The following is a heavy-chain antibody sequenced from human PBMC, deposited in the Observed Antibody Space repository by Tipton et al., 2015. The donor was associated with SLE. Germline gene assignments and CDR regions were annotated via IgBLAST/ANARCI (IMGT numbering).Heavy chain of an antibody. CDR3: ARDSYRLLGRYFDL. CDR2: MNHSGST. D-gene: IGHD1-26*01. V-gene: IGHV4-34*01. Sequence: TLSLTCAVYGGSFSGYYWSWIRQPPGKGLEWIGEMNHSGSTNYNPSLKSRVTISVDTSKKQFSLKLSSVTAADTAVYYCARDSYRLLGRYFDLWGRGTLVTVSS. CDR1: GGSFSGYY. J-gene: IGHJ2*01.